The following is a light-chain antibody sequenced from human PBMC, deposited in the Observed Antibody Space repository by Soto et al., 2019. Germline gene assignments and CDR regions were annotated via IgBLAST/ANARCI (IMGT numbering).Light chain of an antibody. CDR2: AAS. V-gene: IGKV1-39*01. CDR3: QQSYNSPPIT. J-gene: IGKJ5*01. Sequence: DIQMTQSPSSLSASVGDRVTISWRASQTTNNYLNWYQQRPGKAPTLLIYAASSLQSGVPSRFRGSGYGTDFALTTTSLQPEDFATYYCQQSYNSPPITFGQGTRLEIK. CDR1: QTTNNY.